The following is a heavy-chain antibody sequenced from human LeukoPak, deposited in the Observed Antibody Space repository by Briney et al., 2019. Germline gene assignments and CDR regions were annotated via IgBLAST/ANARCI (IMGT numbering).Heavy chain of an antibody. CDR3: ARDNAAAGFGY. V-gene: IGHV3-48*03. CDR2: ISSSSSTI. D-gene: IGHD6-13*01. CDR1: GFTFSSYE. J-gene: IGHJ4*02. Sequence: GGSLRLSCAASGFTFSSYEMNWVRQAPGKGLEWISYISSSSSTIYYAASVKGRFTISRDNAKNLVYLQMNSLRADDTAVYYCARDNAAAGFGYWGQGTLVTVSS.